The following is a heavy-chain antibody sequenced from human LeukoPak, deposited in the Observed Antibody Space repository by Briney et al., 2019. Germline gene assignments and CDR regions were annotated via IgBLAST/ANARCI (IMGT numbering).Heavy chain of an antibody. J-gene: IGHJ5*02. V-gene: IGHV4-34*01. Sequence: PSETLSLTCAVYGGSFSGYYWSWIRQPPGKGLEWIGEINHSGSTNYNPSLKSRVTISVDTSKNQFSLKLSSVTAADTAVYYCARQPHLRGYSGYDFYPNWFDPWGQGTLVIVSS. CDR3: ARQPHLRGYSGYDFYPNWFDP. D-gene: IGHD5-12*01. CDR1: GGSFSGYY. CDR2: INHSGST.